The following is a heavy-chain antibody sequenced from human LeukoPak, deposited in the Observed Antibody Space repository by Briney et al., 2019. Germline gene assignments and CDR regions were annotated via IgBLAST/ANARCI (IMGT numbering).Heavy chain of an antibody. CDR2: ISVFNGNT. D-gene: IGHD5-24*01. V-gene: IGHV1-18*01. Sequence: GASVKVSCKASGYTFTSYGITWVRQAPGQGLEWMGWISVFNGNTNEAQKFQDRVIMTADTSTGTAYMELRSLRSDDTAVCYCARDIEQEMAKEDFDYYYMDVWGKGTTVTVSS. CDR3: ARDIEQEMAKEDFDYYYMDV. CDR1: GYTFTSYG. J-gene: IGHJ6*03.